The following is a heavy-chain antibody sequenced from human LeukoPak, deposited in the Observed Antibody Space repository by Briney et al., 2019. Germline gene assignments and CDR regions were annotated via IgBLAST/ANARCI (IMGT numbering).Heavy chain of an antibody. CDR3: ARDQNTAMAHYFDY. CDR1: GGTFSSYA. CDR2: IIPILGIA. V-gene: IGHV1-69*04. D-gene: IGHD5-18*01. Sequence: SVKVSCKASGGTFSSYAISWVRQAPGQGLEWMGRIIPILGIANYAQKFQGRVTITADESTSTAYMELSSLRSEDTAVYYCARDQNTAMAHYFDYWGQGTLVTVSS. J-gene: IGHJ4*02.